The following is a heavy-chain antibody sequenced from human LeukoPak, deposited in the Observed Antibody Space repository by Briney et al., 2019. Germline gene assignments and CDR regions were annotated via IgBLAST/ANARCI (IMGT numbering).Heavy chain of an antibody. CDR1: GYSFTSYW. Sequence: GESLKISCKGSGYSFTSYWISWVRQMPGKGLEWMGRIDLSDSYTNYSPSFQGHVTISADESISTAYLQWSSLKASDTAMYYCARLAVAGQPPSDYWGQGTLVTVSS. CDR2: IDLSDSYT. CDR3: ARLAVAGQPPSDY. J-gene: IGHJ4*02. D-gene: IGHD6-19*01. V-gene: IGHV5-10-1*01.